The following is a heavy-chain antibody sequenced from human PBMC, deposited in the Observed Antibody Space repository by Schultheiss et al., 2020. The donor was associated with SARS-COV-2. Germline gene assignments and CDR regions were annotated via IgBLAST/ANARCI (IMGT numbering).Heavy chain of an antibody. CDR2: IGDSGASI. J-gene: IGHJ6*02. CDR3: ARDSGDGPPQLYYYYYCMDV. D-gene: IGHD3-10*01. CDR1: GFTFDDYG. V-gene: IGHV3-48*01. Sequence: GESLKISCAASGFTFDDYGMSWVRQAPGKGLEWIAFIGDSGASIHYADSVEGRFSVSRDNAKNILYLQMTSLRVEDTAVYYCARDSGDGPPQLYYYYYCMDVWGQGTTVTVSS.